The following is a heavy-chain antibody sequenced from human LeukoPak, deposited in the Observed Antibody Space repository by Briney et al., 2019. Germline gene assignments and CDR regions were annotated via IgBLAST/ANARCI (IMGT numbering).Heavy chain of an antibody. J-gene: IGHJ4*02. CDR1: GASISTYY. V-gene: IGHV4-34*01. D-gene: IGHD5-24*01. CDR2: INHSGST. CDR3: ASARELPSLDPTGDY. Sequence: SETLSLTCTVSGASISTYYWSWIRQPPGKGLEWIGEINHSGSTNYNPSLKSRVIISVDTSKNQFSLKLSSVTAADTAVYYCASARELPSLDPTGDYWGQGTLVTVSS.